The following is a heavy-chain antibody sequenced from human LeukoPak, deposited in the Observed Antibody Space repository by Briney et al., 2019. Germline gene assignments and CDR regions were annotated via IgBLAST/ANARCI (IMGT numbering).Heavy chain of an antibody. J-gene: IGHJ4*02. CDR3: ARDKIVGATHLDY. D-gene: IGHD1-26*01. V-gene: IGHV3-48*03. Sequence: GSLRLSCAASGFTFSSYKMNWVRQAPGKGLEWVSYISSSGSTIYYADSVKGRFTISRDNAKNSLYLQMNSLRAEDTAVYYCARDKIVGATHLDYWGQGTLVTVSS. CDR1: GFTFSSYK. CDR2: ISSSGSTI.